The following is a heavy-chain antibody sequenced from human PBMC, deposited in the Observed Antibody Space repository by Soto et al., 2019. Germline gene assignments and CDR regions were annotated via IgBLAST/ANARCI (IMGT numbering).Heavy chain of an antibody. CDR2: IKSKTDGGTT. CDR1: GFTFSNAW. V-gene: IGHV3-15*01. D-gene: IGHD3-22*01. Sequence: GSLRLSCAASGFTFSNAWMSWVRQAPGKGLNLVGRIKSKTDGGTTDYAAPVKGRFTISRDDSTNTLYLQMNSLKTDDTAVYYCTTVPITMIVVVIVYWGQGTLGTVSA. CDR3: TTVPITMIVVVIVY. J-gene: IGHJ4*02.